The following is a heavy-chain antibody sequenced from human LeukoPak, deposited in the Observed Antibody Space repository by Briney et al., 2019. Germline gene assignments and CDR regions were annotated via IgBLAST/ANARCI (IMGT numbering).Heavy chain of an antibody. D-gene: IGHD6-25*01. CDR3: AREVESGVMDV. CDR1: GFTFSSYA. J-gene: IGHJ6*02. CDR2: ISYDGSNK. Sequence: GGSLRLSCAASGFTFSSYAMHWVRQAPGKGLERVAVISYDGSNKYYADSVKGRFTTSRDNSKNTLYLQMNSLRAEDTAVYYCAREVESGVMDVWGQGTTVTVSS. V-gene: IGHV3-30-3*01.